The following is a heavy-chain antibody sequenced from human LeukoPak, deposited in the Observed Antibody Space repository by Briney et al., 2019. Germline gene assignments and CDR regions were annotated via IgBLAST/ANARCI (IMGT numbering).Heavy chain of an antibody. CDR1: GGSFSGYY. V-gene: IGHV4-34*01. CDR2: INHSGST. CDR3: ARRSVTPGYYRS. Sequence: PSETLSLTCAVYGGSFSGYYWSWIRQPPGKGLEWIGEINHSGSTNYNPSLKSRVTISVDTSKNQFSLKLSSVTAADTAVYYCARRSVTPGYYRSWGQGTLVTVSS. D-gene: IGHD3-22*01. J-gene: IGHJ5*02.